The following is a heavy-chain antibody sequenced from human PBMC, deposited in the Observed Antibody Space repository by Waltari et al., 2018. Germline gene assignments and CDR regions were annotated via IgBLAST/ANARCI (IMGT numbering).Heavy chain of an antibody. CDR3: ATSQFNYAFYFDY. CDR2: ISASGGST. Sequence: DVQLLESGGGLVQSGGSLRLSCAASGFTSSSYAMTWVREAPGEGLEWVSAISASGGSTYYADSVKGRFTISRDNSKNTMYLQMNSLRAEDSAVYYCATSQFNYAFYFDYWGQGTLVTVSS. J-gene: IGHJ4*02. V-gene: IGHV3-23*01. CDR1: GFTSSSYA. D-gene: IGHD3-16*01.